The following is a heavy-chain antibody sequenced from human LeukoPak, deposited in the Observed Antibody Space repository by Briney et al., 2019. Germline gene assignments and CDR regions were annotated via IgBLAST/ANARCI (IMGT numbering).Heavy chain of an antibody. J-gene: IGHJ4*02. Sequence: ASVKVSCKASGYTFTSYDINWVRQAPGQGLEWMGWMNPNSGNTGYAQKFQGRVTITRNTSISTAYMELSSLRSEDTAVYYCASSRGYSGYDALDYWGQGTLVTVSS. CDR3: ASSRGYSGYDALDY. CDR1: GYTFTSYD. CDR2: MNPNSGNT. D-gene: IGHD5-12*01. V-gene: IGHV1-8*03.